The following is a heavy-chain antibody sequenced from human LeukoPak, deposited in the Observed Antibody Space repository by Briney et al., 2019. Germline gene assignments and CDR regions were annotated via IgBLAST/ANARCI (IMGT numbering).Heavy chain of an antibody. CDR2: IRFTGSYI. J-gene: IGHJ4*02. Sequence: GGSLRLSCAASGFTFSSYSMNWVRQAPGRGLEWVSSIRFTGSYIYYADSVKGRFTISRDDAKNLLSLQMISLRAEDTAVYYCARALSDWGQGTLVTVSS. CDR1: GFTFSSYS. D-gene: IGHD2-21*01. V-gene: IGHV3-21*04. CDR3: ARALSD.